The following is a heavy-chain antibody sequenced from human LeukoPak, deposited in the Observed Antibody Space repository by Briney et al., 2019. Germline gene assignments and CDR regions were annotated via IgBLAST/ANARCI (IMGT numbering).Heavy chain of an antibody. Sequence: ASVKVTCKASGYTFTSYAISWVRQAPGQGLEWMGWTSAYNGDTHYAQKLQGRVTMTTDSSTTTAYMELRSLTSDDTAVYYCVRDFTTIIAVQSPAFDIWGQGTMLTVSS. D-gene: IGHD3-22*01. J-gene: IGHJ3*02. CDR3: VRDFTTIIAVQSPAFDI. CDR1: GYTFTSYA. CDR2: TSAYNGDT. V-gene: IGHV1-18*01.